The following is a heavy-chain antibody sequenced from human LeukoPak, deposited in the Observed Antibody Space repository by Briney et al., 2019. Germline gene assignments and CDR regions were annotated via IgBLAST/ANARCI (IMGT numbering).Heavy chain of an antibody. Sequence: PGRPLRLSCAASGFSFSSYSIHWVRQAPGKGLEWVAVISSDGNSKNFALSVKGRFAISRDNSKNTLFLQMNNLRSEDTALYYCVSPTADYPFLYYFDSWGQGTLVTVSS. CDR3: VSPTADYPFLYYFDS. D-gene: IGHD5-12*01. CDR2: ISSDGNSK. CDR1: GFSFSSYS. V-gene: IGHV3-30*09. J-gene: IGHJ4*02.